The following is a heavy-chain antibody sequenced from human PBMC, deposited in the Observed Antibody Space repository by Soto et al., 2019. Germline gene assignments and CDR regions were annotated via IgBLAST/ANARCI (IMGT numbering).Heavy chain of an antibody. CDR2: IWYDGSNK. J-gene: IGHJ6*02. Sequence: QVQLVESGGGVVQPGRSLRLSCAASGFTFSSYGMHWVRQAPGKGLEWVAVIWYDGSNKYYADSVKGRFTISRDNSKNTLYLQMNSLRAEDTAVYYCARDSVYCGGDCYSLYGMDVWGQGTTVTVSS. CDR3: ARDSVYCGGDCYSLYGMDV. V-gene: IGHV3-33*01. D-gene: IGHD2-21*02. CDR1: GFTFSSYG.